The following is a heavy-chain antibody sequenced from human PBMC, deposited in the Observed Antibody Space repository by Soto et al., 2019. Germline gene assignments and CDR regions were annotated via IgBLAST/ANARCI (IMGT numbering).Heavy chain of an antibody. CDR2: ISSNGDST. Sequence: GGSLRLSCSASGFTFSSYVMHWVRQAPGKGLEYVSGISSNGDSTYYADSVKGRFTISRDNSKNTLYLQMSSLRAEDTAVYYCVKVGVTYYYDSSGYSWYFDCWGQGTLVTVSS. J-gene: IGHJ4*02. CDR3: VKVGVTYYYDSSGYSWYFDC. D-gene: IGHD3-22*01. V-gene: IGHV3-64D*08. CDR1: GFTFSSYV.